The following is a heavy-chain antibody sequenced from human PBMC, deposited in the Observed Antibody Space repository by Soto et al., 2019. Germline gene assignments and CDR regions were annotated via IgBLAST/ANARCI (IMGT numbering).Heavy chain of an antibody. J-gene: IGHJ6*03. D-gene: IGHD3-10*01. V-gene: IGHV4-59*01. CDR3: ARDGYGSGSWGGYYYYYMDV. Sequence: SETLSLTCTVSGGSISSYYWSWIRQPPGKGLEWIGYIYYSGSTNYNPSLKSRVTISVDTSKNQFSLKLSSVTAADTAVYYCARDGYGSGSWGGYYYYYMDVWGKGTTVTVSS. CDR2: IYYSGST. CDR1: GGSISSYY.